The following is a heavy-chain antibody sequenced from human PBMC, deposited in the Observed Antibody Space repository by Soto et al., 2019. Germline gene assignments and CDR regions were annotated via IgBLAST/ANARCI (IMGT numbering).Heavy chain of an antibody. V-gene: IGHV4-59*01. J-gene: IGHJ5*02. CDR3: ARGTAMSPYNWFDP. CDR2: IYYSGSI. CDR1: GSSISSYY. Sequence: SETLSLTCTVSGSSISSYYWSWIRQPPGKGLEWIGYIYYSGSIDYNPSLKSRVTISIDTSKNQFSLKLSSVTAADTAVYYCARGTAMSPYNWFDPWGQGTLVTVS. D-gene: IGHD5-18*01.